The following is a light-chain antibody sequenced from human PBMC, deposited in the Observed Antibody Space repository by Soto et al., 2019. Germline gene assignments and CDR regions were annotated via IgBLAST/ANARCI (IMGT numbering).Light chain of an antibody. CDR2: AAS. CDR3: QQSFSTPKT. CDR1: HSISNF. V-gene: IGKV1-39*01. J-gene: IGKJ1*01. Sequence: DIQMTQSPSSLSASVGDRVTITCRASHSISNFLNWYQQQPGKAPTLLVYAASSLHVGVPSRFSGSGSGTEFTLTISILQPEDFATYRCQQSFSTPKTFGQGTKGDI.